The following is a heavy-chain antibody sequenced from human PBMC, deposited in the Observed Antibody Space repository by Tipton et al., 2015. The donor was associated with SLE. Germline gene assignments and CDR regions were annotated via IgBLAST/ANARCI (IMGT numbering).Heavy chain of an antibody. V-gene: IGHV4-39*07. J-gene: IGHJ4*02. CDR2: FDYSGRT. CDR3: ARRTSGYAPDY. Sequence: TLSLTCTVSGGSITSRGFYWGWFRQPPGKGLEWSGRFDYSGRTYYTPSLKSQLTISVDTSENQFSLKLNSVTAADTAFYYCARRTSGYAPDYWGQGTLVTVSS. D-gene: IGHD5-12*01. CDR1: GGSITSRGFY.